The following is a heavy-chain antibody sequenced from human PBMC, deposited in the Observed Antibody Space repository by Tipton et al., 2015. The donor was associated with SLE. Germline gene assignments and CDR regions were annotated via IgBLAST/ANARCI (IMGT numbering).Heavy chain of an antibody. J-gene: IGHJ4*02. V-gene: IGHV3-48*03. CDR1: GFTFSSYE. D-gene: IGHD3-10*01. CDR3: AILRPLGDYFDY. CDR2: ISTGCSTI. Sequence: SLRLSCAASGFTFSSYEMNWVRQAPGKGLEWVSYISTGCSTIYYADSVKGRFTISRDNAKNSLYLQMNSLRAEDTAIYYCAILRPLGDYFDYWGQGTLVTVSS.